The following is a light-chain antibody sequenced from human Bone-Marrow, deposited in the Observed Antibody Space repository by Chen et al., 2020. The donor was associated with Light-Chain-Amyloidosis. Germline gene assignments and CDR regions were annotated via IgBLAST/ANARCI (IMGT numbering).Light chain of an antibody. CDR2: DVS. Sequence: QSALTQPASVSGSPGQSITISCTGTRSDIGGYQYVSWYQQHPGEAPKLMIYDVSRRPSGVSNRFTGSKSGKTASLTISGLQAEDEADYDCSSYTTRTTLYVFGTGTKVTVL. J-gene: IGLJ1*01. CDR3: SSYTTRTTLYV. V-gene: IGLV2-14*03. CDR1: RSDIGGYQY.